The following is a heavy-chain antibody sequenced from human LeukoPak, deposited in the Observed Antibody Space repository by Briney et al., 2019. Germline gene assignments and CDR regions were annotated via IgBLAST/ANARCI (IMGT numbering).Heavy chain of an antibody. CDR3: ARQAGVRGVNRNRWFDP. Sequence: GGSLRLSCAASGFTLSSYWMSWVRQAPGKGLEWVANIKQDGSEKYYVDSVKGRFTISRDNAKNSLYLQMNSLRAEDTAVYYCARQAGVRGVNRNRWFDPWGQGTLVTVSS. CDR2: IKQDGSEK. J-gene: IGHJ5*02. CDR1: GFTLSSYW. D-gene: IGHD3-10*01. V-gene: IGHV3-7*01.